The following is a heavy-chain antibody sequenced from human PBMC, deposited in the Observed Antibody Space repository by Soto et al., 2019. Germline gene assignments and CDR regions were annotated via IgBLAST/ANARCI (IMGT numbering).Heavy chain of an antibody. CDR2: ISAYNGNT. J-gene: IGHJ4*02. CDR1: GYTFTSYG. CDR3: ARDYYYDSSGYYLPDY. V-gene: IGHV1-18*01. Sequence: ASVKVSCKASGYTFTSYGISWVRQAPGQGLEWMGWISAYNGNTNYAQKLQGRVTMTTDTSTGTAYMELRSLRSDDTAVYYCARDYYYDSSGYYLPDYWGQGTLVTVSS. D-gene: IGHD3-22*01.